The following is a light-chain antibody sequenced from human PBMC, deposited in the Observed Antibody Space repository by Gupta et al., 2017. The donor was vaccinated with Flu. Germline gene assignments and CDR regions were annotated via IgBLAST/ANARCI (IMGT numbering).Light chain of an antibody. CDR2: KAS. CDR1: QSISDG. V-gene: IGKV1-5*03. CDR3: QEDNGYSAGT. J-gene: IGKJ1*01. Sequence: DIQMTQSPSSLSASAGDRVIITCRASQSISDGLPWYQQKPGKAPKLLVFKASSLESGVPSRFTGSGSGTEFTLTIDNLQPEDVATYYCQEDNGYSAGTFGLGTKVEI.